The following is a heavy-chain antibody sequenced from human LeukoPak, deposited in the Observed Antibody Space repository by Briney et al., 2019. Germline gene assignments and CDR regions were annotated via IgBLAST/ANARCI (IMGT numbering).Heavy chain of an antibody. CDR3: AMLRYFDWYAFDI. CDR1: GYTFTRYD. V-gene: IGHV1-8*03. D-gene: IGHD3-9*01. J-gene: IGHJ3*02. CDR2: MNPKSGNT. Sequence: GASVKVSCKASGYTFTRYDINWVRQATGQGLEWMGWMNPKSGNTGHAQKFQGRVTITRDTSISTVYMELSSLRSEDTAVYYCAMLRYFDWYAFDIWGQGTMVTVSS.